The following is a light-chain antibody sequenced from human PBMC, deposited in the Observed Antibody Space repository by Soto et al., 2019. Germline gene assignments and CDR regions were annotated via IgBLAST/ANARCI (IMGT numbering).Light chain of an antibody. J-gene: IGKJ1*01. Sequence: DIQMTQSPSSLSAAVGDRVTITCRASQGIGNYLAWYQQKPGKVPKLLIYGASTLQSGVPSRFSSSGSGTDFTLTISSLQPEDVATYYCQKYNSAPWTFGQGTKVEIK. CDR3: QKYNSAPWT. V-gene: IGKV1-27*01. CDR2: GAS. CDR1: QGIGNY.